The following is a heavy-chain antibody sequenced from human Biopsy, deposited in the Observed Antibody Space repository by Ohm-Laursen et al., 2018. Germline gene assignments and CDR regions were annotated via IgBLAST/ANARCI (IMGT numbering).Heavy chain of an antibody. J-gene: IGHJ4*02. CDR1: GGSISSSNYY. Sequence: SETLSLTWTVSGGSISSSNYYWGWIRQPPGKGLQWIGSIYYSGSTYYNPSLKSRVTISVDTSKNQFSLKLSSVAAPDTAVYYCARHSSMTTVIFVNWGQGTLVTVSS. V-gene: IGHV4-39*01. D-gene: IGHD4-17*01. CDR2: IYYSGST. CDR3: ARHSSMTTVIFVN.